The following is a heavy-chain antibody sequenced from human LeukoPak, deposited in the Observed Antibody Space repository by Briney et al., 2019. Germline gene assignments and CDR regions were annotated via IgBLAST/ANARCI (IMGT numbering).Heavy chain of an antibody. D-gene: IGHD3-10*01. CDR1: GVSFSGYY. CDR3: TTYGSGRKFDY. CDR2: IESKTDGGTT. Sequence: ETLSLTCAVYGVSFSGYYWSWLRQPPGKGLEWVGRIESKTDGGTTDYAAPVKGRFTISRDDSTNTLYLQMNSLKSEDTAVYYCTTYGSGRKFDYWGQGILVTVSS. J-gene: IGHJ4*02. V-gene: IGHV3-15*04.